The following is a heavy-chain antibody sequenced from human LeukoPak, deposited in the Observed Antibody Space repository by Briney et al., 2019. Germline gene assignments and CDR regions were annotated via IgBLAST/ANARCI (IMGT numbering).Heavy chain of an antibody. V-gene: IGHV3-21*01. CDR2: ISSSSSYI. CDR3: ARGPFGVVIPYYMDV. J-gene: IGHJ6*03. Sequence: PGGSLRLSCAASGFTFSSYSMNWVRQAPGKGLEWVSSISSSSSYIYYADSVKGRFTISRDNAKNSLYLQMNSLRAEDTAVYYCARGPFGVVIPYYMDVWGKGTTVTVSS. D-gene: IGHD3-3*01. CDR1: GFTFSSYS.